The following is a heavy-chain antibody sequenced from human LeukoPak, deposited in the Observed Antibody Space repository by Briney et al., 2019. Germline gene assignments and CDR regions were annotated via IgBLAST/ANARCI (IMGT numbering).Heavy chain of an antibody. Sequence: GSLRLSCAASGFTFSSYAMSWVRPAPGKGLEWVSAISGSGGSTYYADSVKGRFTISRDNSKNTLYLQMNSLRAEDTAVYYCAKSSSGWPYSWFDPWGQGTLVTVSS. D-gene: IGHD6-19*01. V-gene: IGHV3-23*01. CDR2: ISGSGGST. CDR1: GFTFSSYA. CDR3: AKSSSGWPYSWFDP. J-gene: IGHJ5*02.